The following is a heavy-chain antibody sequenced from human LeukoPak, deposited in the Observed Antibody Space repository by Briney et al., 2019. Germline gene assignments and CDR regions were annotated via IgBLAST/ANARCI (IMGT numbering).Heavy chain of an antibody. CDR1: GFTFSSYS. CDR2: ISSSSSYI. D-gene: IGHD3-10*01. V-gene: IGHV3-21*01. Sequence: GGSLRLSCAASGFTFSSYSMTWVRQAPGKGLEWVSSISSSSSYIYYADSVKGRFTISRDNAKNSLYLQMNSLRDEDTAVYYCARVEYTYYYGSGSYYTSDYWGQGTLVTVSS. CDR3: ARVEYTYYYGSGSYYTSDY. J-gene: IGHJ4*02.